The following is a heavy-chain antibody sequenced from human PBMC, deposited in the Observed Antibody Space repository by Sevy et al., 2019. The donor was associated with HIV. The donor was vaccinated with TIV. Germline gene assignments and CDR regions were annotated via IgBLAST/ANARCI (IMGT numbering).Heavy chain of an antibody. CDR3: AGENAWGRGYS. V-gene: IGHV4-59*08. CDR2: IYYNGHI. J-gene: IGHJ4*02. Sequence: SETLFLTCTVSGGSITSLYWNWIRQPPGKGLEWIANIYYNGHINYNPSLKSRVTLSLDTSKNQFSLKLSSVTAADTAMYYCAGENAWGRGYSWGQGTLVTVSS. D-gene: IGHD1-26*01. CDR1: GGSITSLY.